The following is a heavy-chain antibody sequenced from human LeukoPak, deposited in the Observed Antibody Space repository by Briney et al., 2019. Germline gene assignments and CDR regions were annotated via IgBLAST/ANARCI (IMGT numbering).Heavy chain of an antibody. Sequence: GASLRLSCAASGFSLSTYGVSWVRQPPGKGLEWGSGITGTGGSTYYADSVKGRVTVSRDTSKNTLYLQMNSLRAEDTAIYYCAKDHGTAVAGFYYWGQGTLVTVSS. CDR1: GFSLSTYG. J-gene: IGHJ4*02. V-gene: IGHV3-23*01. CDR2: ITGTGGST. D-gene: IGHD6-19*01. CDR3: AKDHGTAVAGFYY.